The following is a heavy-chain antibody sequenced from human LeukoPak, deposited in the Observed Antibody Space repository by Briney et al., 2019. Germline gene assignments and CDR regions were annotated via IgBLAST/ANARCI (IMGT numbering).Heavy chain of an antibody. CDR3: ARAPPSTADFDY. V-gene: IGHV1-2*06. CDR2: INPNSGGT. J-gene: IGHJ4*02. Sequence: ASVKVSCTASGYTFTGYYMHWVRQAPGQGLEWMGRINPNSGGTNYAQKFQGRVTMTRDTSISTAYMELSRLRSDDTAVYYCARAPPSTADFDYWGQGTLVTVSS. CDR1: GYTFTGYY. D-gene: IGHD1-14*01.